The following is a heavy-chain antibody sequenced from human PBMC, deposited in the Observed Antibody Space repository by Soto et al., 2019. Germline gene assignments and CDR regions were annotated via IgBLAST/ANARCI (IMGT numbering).Heavy chain of an antibody. CDR3: ARDSRAAMVFDY. CDR2: IYYSGST. CDR1: GGSISSGGYY. Sequence: PSETLSLTCTVSGGSISSGGYYWSWIRQHPGKGLEWIGYIYYSGSTYYNPSLKSRVTISVDTSKNQFSLKLSSVTAADTAVYYCARDSRAAMVFDYWGQGTLVTVSS. J-gene: IGHJ4*02. D-gene: IGHD5-18*01. V-gene: IGHV4-31*03.